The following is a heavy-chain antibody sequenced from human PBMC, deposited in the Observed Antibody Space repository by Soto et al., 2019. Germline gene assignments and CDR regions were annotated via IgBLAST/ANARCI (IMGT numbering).Heavy chain of an antibody. V-gene: IGHV3-23*01. CDR1: GFTFNDYA. Sequence: DVQLLESGGGLVQPGGSLRLSCAASGFTFNDYAMTWVRQAPGKGLEWVSAMGGSGGNRYYAGSVRGRFTISRDNSKDTVDLQMNSLRVEDTAVYYCARVASDYMNSVDHLGQGILVSVSS. D-gene: IGHD4-4*01. CDR2: MGGSGGNR. J-gene: IGHJ4*02. CDR3: ARVASDYMNSVDH.